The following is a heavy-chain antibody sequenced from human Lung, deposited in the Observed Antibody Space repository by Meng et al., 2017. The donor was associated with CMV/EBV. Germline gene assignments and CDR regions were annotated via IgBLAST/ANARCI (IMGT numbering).Heavy chain of an antibody. D-gene: IGHD3-10*01. Sequence: QVPLGGSGPALVKPPEPLSLTGAVSGDSITNHNWGAWVRQPPGKGLEWIGEIPHRGSSAYNPSLKSRVSMSIDKSKNQFSLKLTSVTAADTAVYHCLRRSGGSVWGQGTLVTVSS. CDR2: IPHRGSS. J-gene: IGHJ1*01. CDR3: LRRSGGSV. V-gene: IGHV4-4*03. CDR1: GDSITNHNW.